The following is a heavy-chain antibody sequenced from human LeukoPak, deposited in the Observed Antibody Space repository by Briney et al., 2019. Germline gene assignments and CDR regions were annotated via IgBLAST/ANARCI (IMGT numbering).Heavy chain of an antibody. CDR2: ISSSSSYI. V-gene: IGHV3-21*01. CDR3: ARGPPLWGXDMGRIDY. CDR1: GFTFSSYS. J-gene: IGHJ4*02. Sequence: GGSLRLSCAASGFTFSSYSMNWVRQAPGKGLEWVSSISSSSSYIYYADSVKGRFTISRDNAKNSLYLQMNSLRAEDTAVYYCARGPPLWGXDMGRIDYWGQGTLVTVSX. D-gene: IGHD3-16*01.